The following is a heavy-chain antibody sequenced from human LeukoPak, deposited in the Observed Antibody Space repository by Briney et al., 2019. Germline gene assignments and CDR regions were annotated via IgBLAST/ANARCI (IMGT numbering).Heavy chain of an antibody. D-gene: IGHD3-3*01. Sequence: SETLSLTCTVSGGSISSYYWSWIRQPPGKGLEWIGYIYYSGSTNYSPSLKSRVTISVDTSKNQFSLKLSSVTAADTAVYYCARRGDFWSGFDPWGQGTLVTVSS. CDR1: GGSISSYY. CDR2: IYYSGST. V-gene: IGHV4-59*01. J-gene: IGHJ5*02. CDR3: ARRGDFWSGFDP.